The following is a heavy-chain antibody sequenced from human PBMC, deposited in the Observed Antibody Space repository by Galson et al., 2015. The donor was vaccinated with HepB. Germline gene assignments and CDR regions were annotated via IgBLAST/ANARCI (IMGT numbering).Heavy chain of an antibody. D-gene: IGHD3-10*01. V-gene: IGHV1-69*13. J-gene: IGHJ5*02. CDR3: ARMYYYGSGSSNWFDP. Sequence: SVKVSCKASGGTFSSYAISWVRQAPGQGLEWMGGIIPIFGTANYAQKFQGRVTITADESTSTAYMELSSLRSEDTAVYYCARMYYYGSGSSNWFDPWGQGTLVTVSS. CDR1: GGTFSSYA. CDR2: IIPIFGTA.